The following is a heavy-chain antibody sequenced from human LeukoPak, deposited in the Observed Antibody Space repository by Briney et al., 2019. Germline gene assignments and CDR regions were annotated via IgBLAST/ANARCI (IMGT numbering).Heavy chain of an antibody. J-gene: IGHJ4*02. CDR3: ARSVRIAAAGTGDY. CDR2: ISSSGSTI. Sequence: GGSLRLSCAASGFTVSSNYMNWVRQAPGKGLEWVSYISSSGSTIYYADSVKGRFTISRDNAKNSLYLQMNSLRAEDTAVYYCARSVRIAAAGTGDYWGQGTLVTVSS. D-gene: IGHD6-13*01. V-gene: IGHV3-48*03. CDR1: GFTVSSNY.